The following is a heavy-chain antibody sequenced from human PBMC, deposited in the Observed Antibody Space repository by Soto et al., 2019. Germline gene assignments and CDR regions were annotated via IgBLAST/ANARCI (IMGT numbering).Heavy chain of an antibody. Sequence: EVQLLESGGGLLQPGGSLRLSCAASGFTFNSYAMTWVRQAPGKGLEWVAGISGNGRRTSYADSVKGRFSISRDNSKKTLYLQMESLGAEDTAVYYCAKDAAMVSSTFNYFDYWGQGTLVAVSS. CDR3: AKDAAMVSSTFNYFDY. J-gene: IGHJ4*02. CDR1: GFTFNSYA. V-gene: IGHV3-23*01. D-gene: IGHD6-13*01. CDR2: ISGNGRRT.